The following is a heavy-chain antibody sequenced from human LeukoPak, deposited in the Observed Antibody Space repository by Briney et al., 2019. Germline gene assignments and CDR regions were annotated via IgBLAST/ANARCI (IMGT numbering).Heavy chain of an antibody. CDR3: ARAAYGDLDY. CDR2: IYYSGST. Sequence: KPSETLSPTCTVSGGSISSYYWSWIRQPPGKGLEWIGYIYYSGSTNYNPSLKSRVTISVDTSKNQFSLKLSSVTAADTAVYYCARAAYGDLDYWGQGTLVTVSS. CDR1: GGSISSYY. J-gene: IGHJ4*02. D-gene: IGHD4-17*01. V-gene: IGHV4-59*01.